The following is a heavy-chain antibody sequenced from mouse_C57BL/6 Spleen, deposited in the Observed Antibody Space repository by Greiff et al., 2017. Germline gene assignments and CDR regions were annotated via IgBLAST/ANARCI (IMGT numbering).Heavy chain of an antibody. CDR3: TRKGNYYGSSPYFDY. CDR2: IYPGNSDT. Sequence: EVQLQQSGTVLARPGASVKMSCKTSGYTFTSYWMHWVKQRPGQGLEWIGAIYPGNSDTSYNQKFKGKAKLTAVTSASTAYMELSSLTNEDSEVYYCTRKGNYYGSSPYFDYWGQGTTLTVSS. J-gene: IGHJ2*01. D-gene: IGHD1-1*01. CDR1: GYTFTSYW. V-gene: IGHV1-5*01.